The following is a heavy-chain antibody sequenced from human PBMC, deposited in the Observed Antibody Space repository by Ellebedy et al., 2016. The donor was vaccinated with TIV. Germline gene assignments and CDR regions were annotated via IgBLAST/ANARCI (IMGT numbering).Heavy chain of an antibody. J-gene: IGHJ5*02. CDR2: IYFSGNT. V-gene: IGHV4-28*03. D-gene: IGHD2-15*01. CDR3: VRGSRVEKWFDP. Sequence: SCAASGFTFSNTWMSWVRQAPGKGLEWIGSIYFSGNTFYKPSLKSRVTISVDTSKKQFSLKLNSVTAADTARYYCVRGSRVEKWFDPWGQGTLVTVSS. CDR1: GFTFSNTW.